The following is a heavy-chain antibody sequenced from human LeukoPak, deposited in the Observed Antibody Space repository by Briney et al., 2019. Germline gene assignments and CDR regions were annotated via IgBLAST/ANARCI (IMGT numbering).Heavy chain of an antibody. D-gene: IGHD3-9*01. CDR2: ISGSSYYI. CDR3: AKVLRYLDWSLDY. Sequence: GGSLRLSCAASGFTFSSYSMNWVRQAPGKGLEWVSSISGSSYYIYYADSVKGRFTISRDNAKNSLYLQMNSLRAEDTAVYYCAKVLRYLDWSLDYWGQGTLVTVSS. V-gene: IGHV3-21*01. J-gene: IGHJ4*02. CDR1: GFTFSSYS.